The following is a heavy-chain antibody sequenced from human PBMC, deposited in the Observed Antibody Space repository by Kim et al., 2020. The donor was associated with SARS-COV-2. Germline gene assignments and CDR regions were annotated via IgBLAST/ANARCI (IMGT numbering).Heavy chain of an antibody. Sequence: SETLSLTCAVYGGSFSGYYWSWNRQPPGKGLEWIGEINHSGSTNYNPSLKSRVTISVDTSKNQFSLKLSSVTAADTAVYYCARVEIAAAGDFDYWGQGTL. CDR1: GGSFSGYY. D-gene: IGHD6-13*01. CDR2: INHSGST. J-gene: IGHJ4*02. CDR3: ARVEIAAAGDFDY. V-gene: IGHV4-34*01.